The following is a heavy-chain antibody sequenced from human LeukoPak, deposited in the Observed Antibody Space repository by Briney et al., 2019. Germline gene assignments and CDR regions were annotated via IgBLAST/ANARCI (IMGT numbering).Heavy chain of an antibody. Sequence: ASVKVSCKASGYTFTSYGISWVRQAPGQGLEWMGWISAYNGNTNYAQKLQGRVTMTTDTSTSTAYMELRSLRSDDTAVYYCARHLPPVRSTSGMGRRWFDPGGQGTLVTVSS. CDR3: ARHLPPVRSTSGMGRRWFDP. J-gene: IGHJ5*02. CDR2: ISAYNGNT. D-gene: IGHD2-2*01. V-gene: IGHV1-18*01. CDR1: GYTFTSYG.